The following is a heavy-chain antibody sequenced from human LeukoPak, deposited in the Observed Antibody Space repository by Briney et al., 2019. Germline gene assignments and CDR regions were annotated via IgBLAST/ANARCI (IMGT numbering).Heavy chain of an antibody. Sequence: SETLSLTCAVYGGSFSGYYWSWIRQPPGKGLEWIGGINHSGSTNYNPSLKSRVTISVDTSKNQFSLKLSSVTAADTAVYYCARCYDSSGYYYALNWFDPWGQGTLVTVSS. D-gene: IGHD3-22*01. J-gene: IGHJ5*02. CDR2: INHSGST. CDR1: GGSFSGYY. CDR3: ARCYDSSGYYYALNWFDP. V-gene: IGHV4-34*01.